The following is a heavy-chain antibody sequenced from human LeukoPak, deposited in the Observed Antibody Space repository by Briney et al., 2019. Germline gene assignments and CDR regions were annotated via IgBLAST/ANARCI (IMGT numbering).Heavy chain of an antibody. J-gene: IGHJ4*02. D-gene: IGHD4-17*01. Sequence: PGTSLRLSCAASGFTFRSHGMHWVRQAPGKGLEWVAVISYDGSNKYYADSVKGRFTISRDNSKNTLYLQMNSLRAEDTAVYYCARGEGTTVVDYWGQGTLVTVSS. CDR2: ISYDGSNK. CDR1: GFTFRSHG. CDR3: ARGEGTTVVDY. V-gene: IGHV3-30*19.